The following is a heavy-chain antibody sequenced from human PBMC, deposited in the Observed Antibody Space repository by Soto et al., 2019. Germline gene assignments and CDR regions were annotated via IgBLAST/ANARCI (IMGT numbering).Heavy chain of an antibody. CDR2: IYYSGST. J-gene: IGHJ5*02. CDR3: ARVGGINWFAP. CDR1: GGSISSGGYY. Sequence: QVQLQESGPGLVKPSQTLSLTCTVSGGSISSGGYYWSWIRQHPGKGLEWIGYIYYSGSTYYNPSLKSRVTISGATSKNQCSLKLSAVTAADTAVYYCARVGGINWFAPWGQGTLVTVSS. D-gene: IGHD3-16*01. V-gene: IGHV4-31*03.